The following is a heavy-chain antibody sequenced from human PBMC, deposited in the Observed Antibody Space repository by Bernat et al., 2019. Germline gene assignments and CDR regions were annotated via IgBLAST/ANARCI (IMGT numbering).Heavy chain of an antibody. V-gene: IGHV3-23*01. D-gene: IGHD2-2*01. Sequence: EVQLLESGGGLVQPGGSLRLSCAASGFTFSSYAMSWVRQAPGKGLEWVSAISGSGGSTYYADSVKGRFTISRDNSKNTLYLQMNSLRAEDTAVYFCARDYPGDCSSASCPGVFDYWGQGTLVTVSS. J-gene: IGHJ4*02. CDR1: GFTFSSYA. CDR3: ARDYPGDCSSASCPGVFDY. CDR2: ISGSGGST.